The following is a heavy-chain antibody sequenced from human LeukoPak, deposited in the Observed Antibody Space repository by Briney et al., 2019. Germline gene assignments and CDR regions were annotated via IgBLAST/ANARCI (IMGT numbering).Heavy chain of an antibody. CDR3: ARAKQQLVLSWFDP. D-gene: IGHD6-13*01. CDR1: GGTFSSYA. V-gene: IGHV1-69*13. CDR2: IIPIFGTA. Sequence: ASVKVSCKASGGTFSSYAISWVRQAPGQGLEWMGGIIPIFGTANYAQKFQGRVTITADESTSTAYMELSSLRSEDTAVYYCARAKQQLVLSWFDPWGQGTLVTVSS. J-gene: IGHJ5*02.